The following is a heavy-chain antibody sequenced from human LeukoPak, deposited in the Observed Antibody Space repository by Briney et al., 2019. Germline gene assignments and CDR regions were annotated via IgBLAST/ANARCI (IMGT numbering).Heavy chain of an antibody. CDR1: GYTFTVFG. J-gene: IGHJ5*01. D-gene: IGHD4/OR15-4a*01. CDR3: GREFCDTHRCFFPDS. CDR2: ISGSKGNT. Sequence: ASVTVSFTTSGYTFTVFGISWVRQAPGQGLEWLGWISGSKGNTHYIQRLQGRITMTTDTSTSTAYMELRSLRSDDTALYYCGREFCDTHRCFFPDSWGQGTLVTVSS. V-gene: IGHV1-18*01.